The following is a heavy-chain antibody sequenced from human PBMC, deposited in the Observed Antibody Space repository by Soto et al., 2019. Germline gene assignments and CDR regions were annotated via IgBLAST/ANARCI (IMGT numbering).Heavy chain of an antibody. J-gene: IGHJ1*01. Sequence: SETLSLTCTVSGGSISSCDYYWSWIRQPPGKGLEWIGYIYYSGSTYYNPSLKSRVTISVDTSKNQFSLKLSSVTAADTAVYYCARGDYYDSSGYYAEYSQLWGQGTLVTVSS. CDR2: IYYSGST. CDR1: GGSISSCDYY. CDR3: ARGDYYDSSGYYAEYSQL. D-gene: IGHD3-22*01. V-gene: IGHV4-30-4*01.